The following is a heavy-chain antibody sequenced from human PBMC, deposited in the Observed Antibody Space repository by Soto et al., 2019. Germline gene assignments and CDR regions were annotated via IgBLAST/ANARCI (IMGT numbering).Heavy chain of an antibody. J-gene: IGHJ6*02. Sequence: PGGSLRLSCAASGFTFSSYAMHWVRQAPGKGLEWVAVISYDGSNKYYADSVKGRFTISRDNSKNTLYLQMNSLRAEDTAVYYCARERYCSGGSGYIAWRYYYYGMDVWGQGTTVTVSS. V-gene: IGHV3-30-3*01. CDR3: ARERYCSGGSGYIAWRYYYYGMDV. D-gene: IGHD2-15*01. CDR2: ISYDGSNK. CDR1: GFTFSSYA.